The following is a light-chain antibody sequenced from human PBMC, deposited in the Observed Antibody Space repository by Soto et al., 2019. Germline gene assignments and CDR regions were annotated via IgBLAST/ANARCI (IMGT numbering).Light chain of an antibody. Sequence: DIQMTQSPSTPAASVGDRVTITCRASQSISTWLAWYQQKPGKAPKLLIHKSSTLESGVPSRFSGSGSGTEFTLTISSLQPDDFATYYCQQYKTYSYTFGQGTKLEIK. V-gene: IGKV1-5*03. J-gene: IGKJ2*01. CDR3: QQYKTYSYT. CDR2: KSS. CDR1: QSISTW.